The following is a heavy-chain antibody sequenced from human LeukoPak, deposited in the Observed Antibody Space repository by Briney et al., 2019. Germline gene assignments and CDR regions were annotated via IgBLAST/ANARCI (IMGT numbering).Heavy chain of an antibody. CDR2: INHSGST. D-gene: IGHD3-10*01. V-gene: IGHV4-34*01. CDR1: GGSFSGYY. CDR3: ASGDYYGSLDY. J-gene: IGHJ4*02. Sequence: SETLSLTCAVYGGSFSGYYWSWIRQPPGKGLEWIGEINHSGSTNYNPSLKSRVTISVDTSKNQFSLKLSSVTAADTAVYYCASGDYYGSLDYWGQGTLVTVSS.